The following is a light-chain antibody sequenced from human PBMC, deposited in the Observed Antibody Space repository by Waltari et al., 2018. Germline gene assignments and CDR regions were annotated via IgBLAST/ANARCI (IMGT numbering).Light chain of an antibody. CDR1: QSISSY. CDR2: AAS. V-gene: IGKV1-39*01. Sequence: DIQMTQSPSSLSASVGARVTITCRASQSISSYLNWYQQKPGKAPKLLIYAASSLQSGVPSRFSGSGSGTDFTLTISSLEPEDFATYYCQQSYRSITFGQGTRLEIK. J-gene: IGKJ5*01. CDR3: QQSYRSIT.